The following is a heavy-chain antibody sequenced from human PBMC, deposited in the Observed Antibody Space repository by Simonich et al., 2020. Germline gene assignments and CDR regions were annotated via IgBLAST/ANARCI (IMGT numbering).Heavy chain of an antibody. V-gene: IGHV1-2*02. CDR2: INPNSGGT. J-gene: IGHJ3*02. Sequence: QVQLVQSGAEVKKPGASVKVSCKASGYTFTGYYMHWVRQAPGQGLERMGWINPNSGGTNFAQKLQGRVTMTMDTSISTAYMEPSRLRSDDTAVYYCARDPVVPAAIRNAFDIWGQGTMVTVSS. CDR1: GYTFTGYY. D-gene: IGHD2-2*01. CDR3: ARDPVVPAAIRNAFDI.